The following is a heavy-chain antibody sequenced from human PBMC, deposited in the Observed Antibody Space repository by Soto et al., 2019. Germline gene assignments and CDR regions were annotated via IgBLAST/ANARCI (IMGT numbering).Heavy chain of an antibody. CDR3: ARRGPQYTDV. CDR2: ICVDHGAT. CDR1: GYTSVSDG. J-gene: IGHJ6*04. Sequence: QDQLVQAGPEVKKPGASVKLSCKTSGYTSVSDGFSWFRQAPGQGPEGMGWICVDHGATNYARTAQGRVTLTRDRPTSTGYMEPRSLRSDGTAVYFSARRGPQYTDVWGKGTTVTVSS. D-gene: IGHD6-6*01. V-gene: IGHV1-18*01.